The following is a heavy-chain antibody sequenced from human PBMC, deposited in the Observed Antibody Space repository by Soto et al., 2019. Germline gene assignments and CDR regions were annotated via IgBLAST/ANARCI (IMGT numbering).Heavy chain of an antibody. J-gene: IGHJ4*02. Sequence: QVQLVQSGAEVKKPGASVKVSCKASGYTFTSYGISWVRQAPGQGLEWMGWISAYNGNTNYAQKLQGRVTMTTDTSTSTDYMELRGLRSDDTAVYYCARDWRYYDILTGDTAVDYWGQGTLVTVSS. CDR2: ISAYNGNT. D-gene: IGHD3-9*01. CDR1: GYTFTSYG. CDR3: ARDWRYYDILTGDTAVDY. V-gene: IGHV1-18*01.